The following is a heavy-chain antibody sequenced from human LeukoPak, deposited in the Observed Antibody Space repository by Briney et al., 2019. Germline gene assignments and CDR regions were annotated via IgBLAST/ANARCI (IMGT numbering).Heavy chain of an antibody. J-gene: IGHJ4*02. Sequence: RGGSLRLSCAASGVTFSSYSMSWVREAPGEGVGWVSSISSSSSYIYYADSVKGRFTISRDNAKNSLYLQMNSLRAEDTAVYYCARDFLAADLTIIYWGQGTLVTVSS. CDR3: ARDFLAADLTIIY. D-gene: IGHD2/OR15-2a*01. V-gene: IGHV3-21*01. CDR1: GVTFSSYS. CDR2: ISSSSSYI.